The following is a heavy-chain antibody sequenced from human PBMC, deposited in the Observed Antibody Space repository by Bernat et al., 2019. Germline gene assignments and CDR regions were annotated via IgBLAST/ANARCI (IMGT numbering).Heavy chain of an antibody. CDR2: INHSGST. J-gene: IGHJ6*02. Sequence: QVQLQQWGAGLLKPSETLSLTCAVYGGSFSGYYWSWIRQPPGKGLEWIGEINHSGSTNYNPSLKSRVTISVDTSKNQFSLKLSSVTAADTAVYYCARGPRGVTMVRDYYYGMDVWGQGTTVTVSS. V-gene: IGHV4-34*01. CDR1: GGSFSGYY. CDR3: ARGPRGVTMVRDYYYGMDV. D-gene: IGHD3-10*01.